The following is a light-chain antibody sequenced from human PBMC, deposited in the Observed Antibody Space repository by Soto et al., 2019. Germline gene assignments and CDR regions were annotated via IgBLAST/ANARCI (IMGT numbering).Light chain of an antibody. CDR3: QHPRP. CDR1: QSVSSSY. J-gene: IGKJ1*01. Sequence: EIVLTQSPGTLSLSPGERATLSCRASQSVSSSYLAWYQQKPGQAPRLLIYGASSRATGIPDRFSGSGSGTDFTLTISRLERDDFAVDYCQHPRPFCSETK. CDR2: GAS. V-gene: IGKV3-20*01.